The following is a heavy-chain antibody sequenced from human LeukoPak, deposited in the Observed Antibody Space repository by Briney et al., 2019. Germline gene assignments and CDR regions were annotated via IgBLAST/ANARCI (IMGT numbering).Heavy chain of an antibody. CDR2: IKPDGSEK. J-gene: IGHJ4*02. V-gene: IGHV3-7*01. Sequence: GGSLRLSCAASGFAFSSYGMHWVRQAPGKGLEWVANIKPDGSEKYYVDSVKGRFTISRDNAKNSLYLQMNSLRAEDTAVYYCASVEMATFNSWGQGTLVTVSS. D-gene: IGHD5-24*01. CDR3: ASVEMATFNS. CDR1: GFAFSSYG.